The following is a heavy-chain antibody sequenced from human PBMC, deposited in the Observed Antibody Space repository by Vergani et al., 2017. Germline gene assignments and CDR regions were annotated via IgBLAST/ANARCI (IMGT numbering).Heavy chain of an antibody. Sequence: QLQLQESGPGLVKPSETLSLTFPVSGCSLSSSSYYWCWIRQPPGKGLEWIGRIYYSGSTYYNPSLKSRVTISVDTSKNQFSLKLGSGTAADTAVYYCARLWAMTTVTTGLDYWGQGTLVTVSS. J-gene: IGHJ4*02. CDR3: ARLWAMTTVTTGLDY. V-gene: IGHV4-39*01. CDR2: IYYSGST. D-gene: IGHD4-17*01. CDR1: GCSLSSSSYY.